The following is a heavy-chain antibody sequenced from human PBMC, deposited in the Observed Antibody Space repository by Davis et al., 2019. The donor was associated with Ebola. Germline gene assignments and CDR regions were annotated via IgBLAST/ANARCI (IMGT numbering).Heavy chain of an antibody. CDR1: TFSFGTYS. V-gene: IGHV3-21*01. J-gene: IGHJ6*02. D-gene: IGHD3-3*01. CDR2: ISSRSSYI. Sequence: PGGSLRLSCVASTFSFGTYSMNWVRQAPGKGLEWVSSISSRSSYIYYADSVKGRFTISRDNAKNSLYLQMNSLRAEDTAVYYCARDPTRTYYDFWSGSSDYYYGMDVWGQGTTVTVSS. CDR3: ARDPTRTYYDFWSGSSDYYYGMDV.